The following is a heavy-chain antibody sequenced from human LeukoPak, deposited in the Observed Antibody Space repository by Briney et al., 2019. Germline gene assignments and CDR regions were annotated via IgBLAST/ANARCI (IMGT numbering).Heavy chain of an antibody. CDR3: AREPPMGYSFGPYFDY. V-gene: IGHV4-59*01. CDR1: GGSIISYY. J-gene: IGHJ4*02. Sequence: SETLSLTCTVSGGSIISYYCSWIRQPPGKGLEWIGYIYYSGSTNYNPSLKSRVTISVDTSKNQFSLKLSSVTAADTAVYYCAREPPMGYSFGPYFDYWGQGTLVTVSS. D-gene: IGHD5-18*01. CDR2: IYYSGST.